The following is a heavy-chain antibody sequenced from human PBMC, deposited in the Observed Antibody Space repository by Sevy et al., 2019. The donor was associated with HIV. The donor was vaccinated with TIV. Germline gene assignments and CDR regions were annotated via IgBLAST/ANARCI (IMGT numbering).Heavy chain of an antibody. CDR1: GLIVSSNF. D-gene: IGHD3-3*01. CDR2: LYLGGST. CDR3: ARGKHISDYYGSFDY. Sequence: GGSLRLSCAASGLIVSSNFMSWVRQAPGKGLEWVSVLYLGGSTYYADSVKGRFTISRDDSKNPLYLQMNSLRAEDTAVYFCARGKHISDYYGSFDYWGQGTLVTVSS. J-gene: IGHJ4*02. V-gene: IGHV3-53*01.